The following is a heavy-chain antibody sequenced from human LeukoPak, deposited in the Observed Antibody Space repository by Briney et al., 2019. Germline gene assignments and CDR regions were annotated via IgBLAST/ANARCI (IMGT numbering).Heavy chain of an antibody. V-gene: IGHV4-34*01. Sequence: KPSETLSLTCAVYGGSFSGYYWSWIRQPPGKGLEWIGEINHSGSTNYNPSLKSRVTISVDTSKNQFSLKLSSVTAADTAVYYCAREVAAAGMVYWGQGTLVTVSS. D-gene: IGHD6-13*01. J-gene: IGHJ4*02. CDR2: INHSGST. CDR3: AREVAAAGMVY. CDR1: GGSFSGYY.